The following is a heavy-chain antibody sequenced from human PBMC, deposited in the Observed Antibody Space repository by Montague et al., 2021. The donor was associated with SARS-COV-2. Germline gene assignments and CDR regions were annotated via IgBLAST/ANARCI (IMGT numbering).Heavy chain of an antibody. CDR3: ARVRYYGSGTSLGMDV. Sequence: SETRSLTCAVYGGSFSGYCWSWIRQPPGKGLEWIWEINHSGSTNYNPSLKSRVTISVDTSKNQFSLKLSSVTAADTAVYYCARVRYYGSGTSLGMDVWGQGTTVSVSS. J-gene: IGHJ6*02. CDR2: INHSGST. V-gene: IGHV4-34*01. CDR1: GGSFSGYC. D-gene: IGHD3-10*01.